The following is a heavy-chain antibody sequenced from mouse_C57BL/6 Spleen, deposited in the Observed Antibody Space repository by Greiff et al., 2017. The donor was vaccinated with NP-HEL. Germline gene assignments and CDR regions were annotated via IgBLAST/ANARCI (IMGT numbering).Heavy chain of an antibody. D-gene: IGHD1-1*01. CDR3: ARCGTTVVEYFDV. J-gene: IGHJ1*03. CDR1: GYTFTSYW. CDR2: IHPNSGST. V-gene: IGHV1-64*01. Sequence: QVQLQQPGAELVKPGASVKLSCKASGYTFTSYWMHWVKQRPGQGLEWIGMIHPNSGSTNYNEKFKSKATLTVDKSSSTAYMQLSSLTSEDSAVYYCARCGTTVVEYFDVWGTGTTVTVSS.